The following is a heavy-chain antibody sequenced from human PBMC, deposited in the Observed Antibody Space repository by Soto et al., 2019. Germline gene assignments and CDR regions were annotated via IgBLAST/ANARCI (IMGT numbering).Heavy chain of an antibody. Sequence: QVQLQESGPGLVKPSGTLSLTCAVSGGSISSSNWWSWVRQPPGKGLEWIGEIYHSGSTNYNPSLKSRVNISVDKSKNQFSLKLSSVTAADTAVYYCARDPRIVVVPAADIQGGYYYYGMDVWGQGTTVTVSS. J-gene: IGHJ6*02. CDR1: GGSISSSNW. V-gene: IGHV4-4*02. D-gene: IGHD2-2*01. CDR3: ARDPRIVVVPAADIQGGYYYYGMDV. CDR2: IYHSGST.